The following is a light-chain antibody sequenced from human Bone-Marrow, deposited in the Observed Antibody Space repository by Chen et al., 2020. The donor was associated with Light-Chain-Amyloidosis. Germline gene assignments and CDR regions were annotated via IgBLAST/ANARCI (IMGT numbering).Light chain of an antibody. CDR3: AAWDGSLSGYV. Sequence: QSVLTQPPSASGTPGQRVTISCSGASSNIGINYVYWYQHSPGAAPNLLTNRNNQRPSGVPDRFSASKSGTSAFLAISGLRSEDEADYYCAAWDGSLSGYVFGTGTKVIVL. CDR1: SSNIGINY. CDR2: RNN. J-gene: IGLJ1*01. V-gene: IGLV1-47*01.